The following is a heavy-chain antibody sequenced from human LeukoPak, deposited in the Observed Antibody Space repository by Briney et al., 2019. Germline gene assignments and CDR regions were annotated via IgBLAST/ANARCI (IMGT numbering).Heavy chain of an antibody. V-gene: IGHV3-53*01. CDR2: IYSGGST. CDR3: ARVALRWLQFTEFDY. CDR1: GFSFSSYA. D-gene: IGHD5-24*01. J-gene: IGHJ4*02. Sequence: PGGSLRLSCAVSGFSFSSYAMSWVRQAPGKGLEWVSVIYSGGSTYYADSVKGRFTISRDNSKNTLYLQMNSLRAEDTAVYYCARVALRWLQFTEFDYWGQGTLVTVSS.